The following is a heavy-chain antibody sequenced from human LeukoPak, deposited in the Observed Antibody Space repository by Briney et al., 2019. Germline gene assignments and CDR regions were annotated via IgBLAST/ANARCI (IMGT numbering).Heavy chain of an antibody. CDR1: GFTFSDYA. Sequence: GGSVRLSCGASGFTFSDYAMSWVRQAPGKGLECVSAISGSGGSTYYADSVKGRFTISRDNSKNTLYLQMNSLRADDTAVYYCAKGYSSGWFPLGFDPWGQGTLVTVSS. CDR3: AKGYSSGWFPLGFDP. V-gene: IGHV3-23*01. CDR2: ISGSGGST. J-gene: IGHJ5*02. D-gene: IGHD6-19*01.